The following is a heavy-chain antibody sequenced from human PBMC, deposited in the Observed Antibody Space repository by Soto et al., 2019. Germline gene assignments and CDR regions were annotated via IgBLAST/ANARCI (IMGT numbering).Heavy chain of an antibody. CDR3: ARHTSGWHYYDY. CDR2: ISGSSRYT. J-gene: IGHJ4*02. Sequence: LRLSCAASGFNFGDHYMNWVRQAPGKGLEWVSYISGSSRYTNFADSVKGRFTISRDNAKNSLYLQMNSLRVEDTAVYYCARHTSGWHYYDYWGQGTPVTVSS. V-gene: IGHV3-11*06. CDR1: GFNFGDHY. D-gene: IGHD6-19*01.